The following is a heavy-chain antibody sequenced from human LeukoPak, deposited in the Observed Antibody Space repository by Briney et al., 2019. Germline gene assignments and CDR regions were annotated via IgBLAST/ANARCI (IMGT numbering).Heavy chain of an antibody. CDR2: MSDSGRT. Sequence: SETLSLTCTLSGGSISSYYWSWIRQPPGKGLEFMWYMSDSGRTNYNPSLKSRATISVDTSKNQFSLKLSSVTAADTAVYFCARGSRGYGYGSDRFDYWGQGIQVPVSS. V-gene: IGHV4-59*01. J-gene: IGHJ4*02. CDR3: ARGSRGYGYGSDRFDY. CDR1: GGSISSYY. D-gene: IGHD5-12*01.